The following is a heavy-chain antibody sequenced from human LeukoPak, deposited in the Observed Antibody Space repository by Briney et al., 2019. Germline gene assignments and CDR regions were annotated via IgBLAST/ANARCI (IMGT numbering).Heavy chain of an antibody. CDR3: ARALPTTVVDYYYMDV. V-gene: IGHV1-46*01. D-gene: IGHD4-23*01. Sequence: ASVKVSCKASGYTFTSYYMHWVRQAPGQGLEWMGIINPSGGSTSYAQKFQGRVTMTRDMSTSTVYMELSSLRSEDTAVYYCARALPTTVVDYYYMDVWGKGTTVTVSS. CDR1: GYTFTSYY. J-gene: IGHJ6*03. CDR2: INPSGGST.